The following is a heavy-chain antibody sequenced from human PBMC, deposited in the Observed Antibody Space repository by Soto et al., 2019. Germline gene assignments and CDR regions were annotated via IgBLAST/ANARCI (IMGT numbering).Heavy chain of an antibody. CDR3: ARRGLVGATTFDY. V-gene: IGHV4-39*01. D-gene: IGHD1-26*01. J-gene: IGHJ4*02. Sequence: QLQLQESGPGLVKPSETLSLTCTVSGGSISSSSSYWGWIRQPPGKGLEWIGSIYYSGSTYYNPSPKGRVTISVDTSKNQFSLKLNSVAAADTAVYYCARRGLVGATTFDYWGQGTLVTVSS. CDR2: IYYSGST. CDR1: GGSISSSSSY.